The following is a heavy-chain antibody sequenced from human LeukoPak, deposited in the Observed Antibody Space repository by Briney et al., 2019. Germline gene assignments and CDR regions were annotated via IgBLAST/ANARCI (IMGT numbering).Heavy chain of an antibody. Sequence: SETLSLTCAVYGGSFSGYYWSWIRQPPGKGLEWIGEINHSGCTNYNPSLKSRVTISVDTSKNQFSLKLSSVTAADTAVYYCARDRPIYCSSTSCFINWFDPWGQGTLVTVSS. CDR2: INHSGCT. V-gene: IGHV4-34*01. D-gene: IGHD2-2*01. CDR1: GGSFSGYY. J-gene: IGHJ5*02. CDR3: ARDRPIYCSSTSCFINWFDP.